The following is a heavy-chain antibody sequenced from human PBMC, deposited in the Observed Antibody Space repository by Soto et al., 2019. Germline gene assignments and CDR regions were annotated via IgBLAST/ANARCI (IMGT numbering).Heavy chain of an antibody. D-gene: IGHD3-22*01. CDR3: AEGGGGYDT. V-gene: IGHV1-69*13. CDR2: IIPMFGTT. J-gene: IGHJ5*02. CDR1: GGAFSSSS. Sequence: SVKVSCKVSGGAFSSSSLNWVRQARGQGLEWMGGIIPMFGTTNYAQKFQGRVTITADESTSTAHIEATDLRSEDTAVYFCAEGGGGYDTWGQGTLVTVSS.